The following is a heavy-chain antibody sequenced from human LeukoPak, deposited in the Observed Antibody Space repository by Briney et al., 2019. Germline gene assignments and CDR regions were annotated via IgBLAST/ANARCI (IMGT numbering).Heavy chain of an antibody. V-gene: IGHV1-18*04. Sequence: ASVKVSCKASGYTFTGYYMHWVRQAPGQGLEWMGWISAYNGNTNYAQKLQGRVTMTTDTSTSTAYMELRSLRSDDTAVYYCARGGYSGYDPGFDPWGRGTLVTVSS. J-gene: IGHJ5*02. CDR1: GYTFTGYY. CDR2: ISAYNGNT. CDR3: ARGGYSGYDPGFDP. D-gene: IGHD5-12*01.